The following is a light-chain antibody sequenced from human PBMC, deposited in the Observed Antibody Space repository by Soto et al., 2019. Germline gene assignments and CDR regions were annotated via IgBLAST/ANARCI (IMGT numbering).Light chain of an antibody. J-gene: IGLJ1*01. CDR3: GSITRSSTSV. CDR2: DVT. Sequence: LSQPASGSGSPGQSITISFTGTSSDVGGFEYVSWYQHQPGKAPKLIIYDVTKRPSGVSNRFSGSKSGNTASLTISGVQAEDEGDYYCGSITRSSTSVFGTGTKVTVL. V-gene: IGLV2-14*01. CDR1: SSDVGGFEY.